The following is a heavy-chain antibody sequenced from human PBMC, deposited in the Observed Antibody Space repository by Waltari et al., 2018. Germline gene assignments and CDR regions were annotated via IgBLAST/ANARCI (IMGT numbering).Heavy chain of an antibody. V-gene: IGHV3-48*03. CDR1: GFTFSSYE. J-gene: IGHJ3*02. D-gene: IGHD4-17*01. Sequence: EVQLVESGGGLVQPGGSLRLSYAASGFTFSSYEMNWVRQAPGKGLEWVSYISRSGSSIYYADSVKGRFTISRDNAKNSLYLQMNSLRAEDTAVYYCASLGYGDYVAAFDIWGQGTMVTVSS. CDR3: ASLGYGDYVAAFDI. CDR2: ISRSGSSI.